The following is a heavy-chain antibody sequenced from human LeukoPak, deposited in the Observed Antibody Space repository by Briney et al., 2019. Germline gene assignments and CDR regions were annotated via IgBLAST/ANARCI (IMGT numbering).Heavy chain of an antibody. V-gene: IGHV3-53*01. J-gene: IGHJ3*02. Sequence: GGSLRLSCAASGFTVSSNYMSWVRQAPGKGLEWVSVIYSGGSTYYADSVKGRFTISRDNSKNSLYLQMNSLRAEDTAVYYCAKGIVVVISGNAFDIWGQGTMVTVSS. CDR2: IYSGGST. CDR1: GFTVSSNY. D-gene: IGHD3-22*01. CDR3: AKGIVVVISGNAFDI.